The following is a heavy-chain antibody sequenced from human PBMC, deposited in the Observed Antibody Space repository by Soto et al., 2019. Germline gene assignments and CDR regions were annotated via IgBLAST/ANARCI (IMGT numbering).Heavy chain of an antibody. CDR3: ARALLYYYDSSGPAGAFDI. V-gene: IGHV1-46*01. CDR1: GYTFTSYY. D-gene: IGHD3-22*01. Sequence: ASVKVSCKASGYTFTSYYMHWVRQAPGQGLEWMGIINPSGGSTSYAQKFQGRVTMTRDTSTSTVYMELSSLRSEDTAVYYCARALLYYYDSSGPAGAFDIWGQGTMVTVSS. J-gene: IGHJ3*02. CDR2: INPSGGST.